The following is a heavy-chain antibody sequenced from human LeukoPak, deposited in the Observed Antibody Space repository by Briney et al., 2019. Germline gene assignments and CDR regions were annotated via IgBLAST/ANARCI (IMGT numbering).Heavy chain of an antibody. V-gene: IGHV3-30-3*01. Sequence: GGSLRLSCAASGFTFSSYAMHWVRQAPGKGLEWVAVISYDGSNKYYADSVKGRFTISRDNAKNSLSLQMNSLRAEDTAVYYCARDFGWGGALDIWGQGTMVTVSS. CDR2: ISYDGSNK. CDR1: GFTFSSYA. D-gene: IGHD6-19*01. CDR3: ARDFGWGGALDI. J-gene: IGHJ3*02.